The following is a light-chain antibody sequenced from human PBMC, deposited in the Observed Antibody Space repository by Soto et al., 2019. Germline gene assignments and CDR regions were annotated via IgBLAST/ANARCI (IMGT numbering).Light chain of an antibody. CDR1: QSISSW. Sequence: DIQMTQSPSTLSASVGDRVTITCRASQSISSWLAWYQQKPGKAPKLLIYKASSLESGVPSRFSGSGSGTEFTLTISSLQPDDFATYYCQQYNSRGGWTFGQGTKVEIK. V-gene: IGKV1-5*03. J-gene: IGKJ1*01. CDR2: KAS. CDR3: QQYNSRGGWT.